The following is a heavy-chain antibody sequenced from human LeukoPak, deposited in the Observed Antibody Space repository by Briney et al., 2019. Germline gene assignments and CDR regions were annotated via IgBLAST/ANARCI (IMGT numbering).Heavy chain of an antibody. CDR2: IYSGGST. Sequence: PGGSLRLSCAASGFSFSDYGIHWVRQAPGKGLEWVSVIYSGGSTYYADSVKGRFTISRDIAKNTLYLQMNSLRAEDTGVYYCAKDHYWSIDYWGRGTLVTVSS. CDR3: AKDHYWSIDY. V-gene: IGHV3-NL1*01. J-gene: IGHJ4*02. D-gene: IGHD3-3*01. CDR1: GFSFSDYG.